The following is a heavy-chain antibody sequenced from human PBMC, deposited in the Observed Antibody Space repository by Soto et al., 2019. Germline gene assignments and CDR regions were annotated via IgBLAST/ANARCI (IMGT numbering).Heavy chain of an antibody. CDR2: INADNGNT. D-gene: IGHD3-10*01. CDR1: GYTFTSYA. J-gene: IGHJ5*02. Sequence: GASVKVSCKASGYTFTSYAMHWVRQAPGQRLEWMGWINADNGNTKYSQKVQGRVTMTRDTSTGTAYMELRSLRSDDTAVYYCARGVGSGSYYNQYNWFDPWGQGTLVTVSS. V-gene: IGHV1-3*01. CDR3: ARGVGSGSYYNQYNWFDP.